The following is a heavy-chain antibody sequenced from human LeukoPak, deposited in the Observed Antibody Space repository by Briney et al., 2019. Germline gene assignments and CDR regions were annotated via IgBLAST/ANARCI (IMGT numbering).Heavy chain of an antibody. D-gene: IGHD5-24*01. V-gene: IGHV3-11*05. CDR1: AFTFSDYY. J-gene: IGHJ4*02. CDR3: ARVEMATIYFDY. CDR2: ISSSSSYT. Sequence: GGSLRLSCAASAFTFSDYYMSWIRQAPGKGLEWVSYISSSSSYTNYADSVKGRFTISRDNAKNSLYLQMNSLRAEDTAVYYCARVEMATIYFDYWGQGTLVTVSS.